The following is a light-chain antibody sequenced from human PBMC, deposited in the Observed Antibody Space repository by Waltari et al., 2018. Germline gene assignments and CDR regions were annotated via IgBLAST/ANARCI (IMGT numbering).Light chain of an antibody. CDR3: AAWDDSLNGPV. V-gene: IGLV1-44*01. Sequence: QSVLTQPPSASGTPGPRVPISCSGSSSNSGSKTVHWYQQLPGTAPKLLIYSNNQRPSGVPDRFSGSKSGTSASLAISGLQSEDEADYYCAAWDDSLNGPVFGGGTKLTVL. CDR1: SSNSGSKT. J-gene: IGLJ2*01. CDR2: SNN.